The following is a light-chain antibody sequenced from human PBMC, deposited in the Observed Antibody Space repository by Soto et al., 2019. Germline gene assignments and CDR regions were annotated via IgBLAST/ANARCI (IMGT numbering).Light chain of an antibody. J-gene: IGLJ1*01. V-gene: IGLV2-14*03. CDR2: DVN. CDR1: SSDICASNY. CDR3: YSVNSNSDTHVV. Sequence: QAVLTQPASVSGSPGQSLTISCTGTSSDICASNYFSWYQQHPGQAHKLMMSDVNNRPSGISDRFSGSKSGNTASLTISGREAEDDADYYYYSVNSNSDTHVVFGTGTKVTVL.